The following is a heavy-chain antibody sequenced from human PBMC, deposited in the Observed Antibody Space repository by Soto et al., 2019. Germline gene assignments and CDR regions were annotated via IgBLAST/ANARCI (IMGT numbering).Heavy chain of an antibody. CDR3: ARLVPDYYYYGMDV. CDR2: IFPDDSDT. V-gene: IGHV5-51*01. J-gene: IGHJ6*02. CDR1: GFTFTDYW. Sequence: PGESLKISCKASGFTFTDYWIGWLRQMPGKGLEWMGIIFPDDSDTEYSPSFQGQVIISADRSISTAYLQWSSLKASDTAMYYCARLVPDYYYYGMDVWGQGTTVTV. D-gene: IGHD2-2*01.